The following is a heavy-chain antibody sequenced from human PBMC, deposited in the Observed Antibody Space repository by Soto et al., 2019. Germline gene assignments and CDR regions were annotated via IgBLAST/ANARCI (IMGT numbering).Heavy chain of an antibody. D-gene: IGHD3-3*01. CDR3: ASGYYDFWSGSYYGMDV. Sequence: QVQLQESGPGLVKPSQTLSLTCTVSGGSISSGDYYWSWIRQPPGKGLEWIGYIYYSGSTYYNPSLKSRVTISVDTSKNQFSLKLSSVTAADTAVSYCASGYYDFWSGSYYGMDVWGQGTTVTVSS. V-gene: IGHV4-30-4*01. CDR1: GGSISSGDYY. CDR2: IYYSGST. J-gene: IGHJ6*02.